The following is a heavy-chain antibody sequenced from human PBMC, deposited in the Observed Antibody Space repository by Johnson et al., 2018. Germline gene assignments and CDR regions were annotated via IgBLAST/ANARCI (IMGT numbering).Heavy chain of an antibody. CDR2: IKTKGDGGTA. J-gene: IGHJ4*02. V-gene: IGHV3-15*01. Sequence: VQLVESGGGLVKPGGSLRLSCAVSGFMFTNAWMSWFRQAPGKGLEWVGLIKTKGDGGTADYPAPVKGRFTISRDDSKNILYLQMNSLKTEDTAVYYCTTFLRWELEFDFWGQGTLVTVSS. CDR3: TTFLRWELEFDF. CDR1: GFMFTNAW. D-gene: IGHD1-7*01.